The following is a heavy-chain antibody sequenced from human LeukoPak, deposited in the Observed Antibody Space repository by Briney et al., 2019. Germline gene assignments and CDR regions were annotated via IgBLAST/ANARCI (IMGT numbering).Heavy chain of an antibody. D-gene: IGHD3-10*01. CDR2: INHSGST. Sequence: SETLSLTCAVYGGSFSGYYWSWLRQRPGKGLEGCGEINHSGSTNYNPSLKSRVTISVDTSKNQFSLKLSSVTAADTAVYYCPRKGRRLLWFGESTPYYFDYWGQGTLVTVSS. CDR1: GGSFSGYY. V-gene: IGHV4-34*01. J-gene: IGHJ4*02. CDR3: PRKGRRLLWFGESTPYYFDY.